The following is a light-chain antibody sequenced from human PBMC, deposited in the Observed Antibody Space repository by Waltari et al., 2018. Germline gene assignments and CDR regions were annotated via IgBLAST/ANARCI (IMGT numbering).Light chain of an antibody. V-gene: IGKV3-11*01. CDR2: DTF. Sequence: EIVLTQSPATLSLSPGEGATLSCRASQSISIYLGWYQHNPGQAPRLLINDTFNRATGIPARFTGSGSGTDFSLTISSLEPEDFAVYYCQQRVTWPLTFGGGTKVEIK. CDR1: QSISIY. J-gene: IGKJ4*01. CDR3: QQRVTWPLT.